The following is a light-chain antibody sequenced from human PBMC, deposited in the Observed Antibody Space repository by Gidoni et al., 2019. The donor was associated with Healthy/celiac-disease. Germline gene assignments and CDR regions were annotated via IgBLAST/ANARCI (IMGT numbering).Light chain of an antibody. CDR3: QQSYSTPVT. CDR1: QSISSY. V-gene: IGKV1-39*01. J-gene: IGKJ3*01. Sequence: DIQMTQSPSSRSASVGDRVTITCRASQSISSYLNWYQQKPGKAPKLLIYAASSLQSGVPSMFSGSGSGTDFTLTISSLQPEVFATYYCQQSYSTPVTFGPGTKVDIK. CDR2: AAS.